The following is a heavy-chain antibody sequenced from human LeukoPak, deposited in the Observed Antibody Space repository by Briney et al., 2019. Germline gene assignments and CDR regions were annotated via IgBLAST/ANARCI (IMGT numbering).Heavy chain of an antibody. CDR1: GGSISSYY. V-gene: IGHV4-59*01. J-gene: IGHJ3*02. CDR3: AREGTTGLWFGESGDAFDI. D-gene: IGHD3-10*01. Sequence: SETLSLTCTVSGGSISSYYWSWIRQPPGKGLGWIGYIYYSGSTNYNPSLKSRVTISVDTSKNQFSLKLSSVTAADTAVYYCAREGTTGLWFGESGDAFDIWGQGTMVTVSS. CDR2: IYYSGST.